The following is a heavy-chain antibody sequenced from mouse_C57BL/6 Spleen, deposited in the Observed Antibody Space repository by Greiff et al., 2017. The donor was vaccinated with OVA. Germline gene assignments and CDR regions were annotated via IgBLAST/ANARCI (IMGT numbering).Heavy chain of an antibody. J-gene: IGHJ4*01. V-gene: IGHV5-17*01. CDR3: ARDYSNYDAMDY. Sequence: DVKLVESGGGLVKPGGSLKLSCAASGFTFSDYGMHWVRQAPEKGLEWVAYISSGSSTIYYADTVKGRFTISRDNAKNTLFLQMSSLRSEDTAMYYCARDYSNYDAMDYWGQGTSVTVSS. CDR1: GFTFSDYG. D-gene: IGHD2-5*01. CDR2: ISSGSSTI.